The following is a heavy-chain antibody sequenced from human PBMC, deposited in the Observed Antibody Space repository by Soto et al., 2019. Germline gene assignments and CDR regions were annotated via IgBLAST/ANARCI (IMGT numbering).Heavy chain of an antibody. Sequence: EVQLLESGGGLVQPGGSLRLSCAASGFTFSSYAMSWVRKAPGKGLEWVSAISGSGGSTYYADSVKGRFTFSRDNSKNTLYLQMNSLRAEDTAVYYCAKDGLRYFDWLLSSDACDIWGQGTMVTVSS. CDR2: ISGSGGST. V-gene: IGHV3-23*01. CDR3: AKDGLRYFDWLLSSDACDI. J-gene: IGHJ3*02. CDR1: GFTFSSYA. D-gene: IGHD3-9*01.